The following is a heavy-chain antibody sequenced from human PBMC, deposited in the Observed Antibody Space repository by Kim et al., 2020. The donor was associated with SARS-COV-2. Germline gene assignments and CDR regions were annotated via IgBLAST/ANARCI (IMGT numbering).Heavy chain of an antibody. CDR1: GFTFSSSA. CDR3: STGGYGWESSDY. V-gene: IGHV3-33*01. CDR2: IWYDGSNK. Sequence: LSLTCAASGFTFSSSAMHWVLQAPGKGLEWVAVIWYDGSNKYYADSVRGRFTISRDNSKNTLYLQMNSLRAEDTAVYYCSTGGYGWESSDYWGQGTLVIFSS. D-gene: IGHD3-10*01. J-gene: IGHJ4*02.